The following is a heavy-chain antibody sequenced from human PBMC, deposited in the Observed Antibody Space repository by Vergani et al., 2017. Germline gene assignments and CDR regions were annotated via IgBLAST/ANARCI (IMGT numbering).Heavy chain of an antibody. CDR1: GFTFSAYP. D-gene: IGHD6-13*01. CDR2: ISSSSGTI. CDR3: ARGSSWPYXFDY. J-gene: IGHJ4*02. V-gene: IGHV3-48*02. Sequence: EVQLVESGGGLVQPGGSLRLSCAASGFTFSAYPMNWVRQAPGKGLEWVSYISSSSGTIYYADSVKGRFTISRDNAKNSLYLQMNGLRDEDTAVYYCARGSSWPYXFDYWGQGTLVTVSS.